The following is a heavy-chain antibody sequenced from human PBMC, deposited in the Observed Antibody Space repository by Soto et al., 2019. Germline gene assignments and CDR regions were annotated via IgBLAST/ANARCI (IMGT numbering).Heavy chain of an antibody. CDR1: RDTFNKYA. V-gene: IGHV1-69*01. CDR2: IIPIFSSR. CDR3: ARGETYLGV. Sequence: QVHLVQSGAEVKKPGSSVKVSCKTSRDTFNKYAFNWVRQAPGHGLEWMGWIIPIFSSRNYAEKFQGRVTITADDSTSTAYMELRSLRFEDTAVYYCARGETYLGVWGQGTTVTVSS. D-gene: IGHD3-16*01. J-gene: IGHJ6*02.